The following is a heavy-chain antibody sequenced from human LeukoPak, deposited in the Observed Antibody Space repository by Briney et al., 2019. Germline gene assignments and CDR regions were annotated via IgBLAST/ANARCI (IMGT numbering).Heavy chain of an antibody. CDR1: GFTFSSYW. CDR3: ARVGYYYDSSGYYGVCDY. D-gene: IGHD3-22*01. V-gene: IGHV3-74*01. J-gene: IGHJ4*02. CDR2: INSDGSST. Sequence: PGGSLRLSCAASGFTFSSYWMHWVRQAPGKGMVWVSRINSDGSSTSYADSVKGRFTISRDNAKNTLYLQMNSLRAEDTAVYYCARVGYYYDSSGYYGVCDYWGQETLVTVSS.